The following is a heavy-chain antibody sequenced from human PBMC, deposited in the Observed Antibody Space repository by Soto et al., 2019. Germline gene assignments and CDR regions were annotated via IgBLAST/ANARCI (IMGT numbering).Heavy chain of an antibody. Sequence: PGESLKISCKGSGYSFAGYWITWVRQKPGKGLEWLGWISLYSDGTNYAQKFQGRVSMTTDTSTTTAYMELRSLRSDDTAVYYCARVVPGAEAWFGPWGQGTLVTVSS. J-gene: IGHJ5*02. D-gene: IGHD2-2*01. CDR2: ISLYSDGT. V-gene: IGHV1-18*04. CDR3: ARVVPGAEAWFGP. CDR1: GYSFAGYW.